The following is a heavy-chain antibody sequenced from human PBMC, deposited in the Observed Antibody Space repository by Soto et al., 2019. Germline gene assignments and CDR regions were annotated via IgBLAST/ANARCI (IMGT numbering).Heavy chain of an antibody. J-gene: IGHJ4*02. Sequence: PWETLSLTCTVSGDSISSSTYFWGWVRQPPGKGLEWIGSIYYSGSTYYNPSLKSRVTISVDTSKNQFSLKLSSVTAADTAVYFCSRLTGYCSGDSCRIDYWGQGTLVTVSS. CDR3: SRLTGYCSGDSCRIDY. D-gene: IGHD2-15*01. V-gene: IGHV4-39*01. CDR1: GDSISSSTYF. CDR2: IYYSGST.